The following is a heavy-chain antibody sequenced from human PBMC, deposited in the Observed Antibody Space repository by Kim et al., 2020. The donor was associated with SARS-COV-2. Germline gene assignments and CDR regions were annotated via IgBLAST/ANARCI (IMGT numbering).Heavy chain of an antibody. Sequence: AESVKGQFTISRDNAKNALDLQMNSLRAEDTAVYYCARGGDTAMGYYFDYWGQGTLVTVSS. D-gene: IGHD5-18*01. J-gene: IGHJ4*02. V-gene: IGHV3-33*01. CDR3: ARGGDTAMGYYFDY.